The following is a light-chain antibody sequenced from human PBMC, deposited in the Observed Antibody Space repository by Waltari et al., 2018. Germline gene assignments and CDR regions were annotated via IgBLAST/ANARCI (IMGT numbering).Light chain of an antibody. CDR1: SSNIGGNY. J-gene: IGLJ3*02. Sequence: QSVLTQPPSASGPPGQRVTIPCSGSSSNIGGNYVYWYQQFPGTAPKLRIYRDNQRPSGVPDRFSGSKSGTSASLAISGLRSEDEGDYYCAARDDSLSGVVFGGGTKLTVL. CDR3: AARDDSLSGVV. V-gene: IGLV1-47*01. CDR2: RDN.